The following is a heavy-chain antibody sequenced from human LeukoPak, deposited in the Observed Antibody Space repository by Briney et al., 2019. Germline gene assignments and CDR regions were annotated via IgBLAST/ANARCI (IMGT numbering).Heavy chain of an antibody. CDR1: GFTFSSYA. Sequence: PGGSLRLSCAASGFTFSSYAMSWVRQARGKGHEWVSAISGSGGNTSYADSGTGRFSISRDNSKSTLYLQMNSLRAEDTAVYYCAKVWWELLRTAGPDYWGQGTLVTVSS. CDR3: AKVWWELLRTAGPDY. J-gene: IGHJ4*02. D-gene: IGHD1-26*01. CDR2: ISGSGGNT. V-gene: IGHV3-23*01.